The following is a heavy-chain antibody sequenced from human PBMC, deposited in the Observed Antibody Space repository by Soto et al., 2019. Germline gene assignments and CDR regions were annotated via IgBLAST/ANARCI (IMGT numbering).Heavy chain of an antibody. V-gene: IGHV3-30*03. CDR2: ISYDGSNK. CDR3: APWFGAFDY. Sequence: QVQLVESGGGVVQPGRSLRLSCAASGFTFSSYGMHWVRQARGKGLEWVAVISYDGSNKYYADSVKGRFTISRDNSKNTLYLQMNRLRAEDMAVYYCAPWFGAFDYWGHGTLVTVSS. CDR1: GFTFSSYG. D-gene: IGHD3-10*01. J-gene: IGHJ4*01.